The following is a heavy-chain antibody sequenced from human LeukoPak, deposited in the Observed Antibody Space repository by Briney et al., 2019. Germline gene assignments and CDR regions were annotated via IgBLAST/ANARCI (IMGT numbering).Heavy chain of an antibody. CDR3: ARSQFDY. CDR1: GFPFSSYW. CDR2: ISGDVSTT. J-gene: IGHJ4*02. Sequence: PGGSLRLSCGTSGFPFSSYWMLWVRQAPGKGLEWVSRISGDVSTTTYAASVKGRFTISRDNTDNILYLEMNNLRVEDTAIYYCARSQFDYWGQGILVTVSS. V-gene: IGHV3-74*01.